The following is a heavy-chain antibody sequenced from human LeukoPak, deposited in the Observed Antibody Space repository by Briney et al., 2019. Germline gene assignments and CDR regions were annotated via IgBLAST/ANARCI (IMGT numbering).Heavy chain of an antibody. J-gene: IGHJ5*02. CDR1: GGCFSGYY. CDR2: VNHSGST. CDR3: ARGRYCSSTSCYRFRFDP. V-gene: IGHV4-34*01. D-gene: IGHD2-2*01. Sequence: SETLSLTCAVYGGCFSGYYWSWIRQHPGKGLEWIGEVNHSGSTNYNPSLKSRVTISVDTSKNQFPLKLSSVTAADTAVYYCARGRYCSSTSCYRFRFDPWGQGTLVTVSS.